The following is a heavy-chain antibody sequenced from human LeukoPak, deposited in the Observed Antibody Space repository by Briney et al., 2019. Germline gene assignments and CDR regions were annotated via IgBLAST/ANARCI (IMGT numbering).Heavy chain of an antibody. V-gene: IGHV6-1*01. Sequence: SPTLSLTFAISGDSVSSNSAAWNWIRQSPSRGLEWLGRAYYRSKWYNDYAVSVKSRITINPDTSKNQFSLQLNSVTPEDTAVYYCARDDGYGGNSLSFDYWGQGTLVTVSS. CDR3: ARDDGYGGNSLSFDY. CDR1: GDSVSSNSAA. CDR2: AYYRSKWYN. D-gene: IGHD4-23*01. J-gene: IGHJ4*02.